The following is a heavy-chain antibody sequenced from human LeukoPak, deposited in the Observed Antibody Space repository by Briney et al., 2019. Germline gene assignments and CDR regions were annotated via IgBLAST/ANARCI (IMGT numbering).Heavy chain of an antibody. CDR3: SRQYGGNLYYMDV. CDR2: IYTSGST. CDR1: GGSISSYY. D-gene: IGHD4-23*01. J-gene: IGHJ6*03. V-gene: IGHV4-4*09. Sequence: SETLSLTCTVSGGSISSYYWSWIRQPPGKGLEWIGYIYTSGSTSYNPSLKSRVTISVDTSKNQFSLKLSSVTAADTAVYYCSRQYGGNLYYMDVWATGTTVTVSS.